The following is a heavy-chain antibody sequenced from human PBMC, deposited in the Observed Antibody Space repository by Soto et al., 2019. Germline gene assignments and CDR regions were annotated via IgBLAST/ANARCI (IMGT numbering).Heavy chain of an antibody. J-gene: IGHJ5*02. CDR3: ARQDDYEGWFDP. CDR1: GGSISSYY. D-gene: IGHD4-17*01. Sequence: QVQLQESGPGLVKPSETLSLTCTVSGGSISSYYWSWIRQPPGKGLEWIGYIYYSGSTNYNPSLKSRVTISVDTSKNQFSLKLSSVTAADTAVYYCARQDDYEGWFDPWGQGTLVTVSS. CDR2: IYYSGST. V-gene: IGHV4-59*08.